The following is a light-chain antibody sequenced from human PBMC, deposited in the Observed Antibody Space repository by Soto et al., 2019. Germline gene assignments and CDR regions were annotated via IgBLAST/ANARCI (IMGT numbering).Light chain of an antibody. V-gene: IGKV3-20*01. CDR2: GAS. CDR1: QSVSSSY. CDR3: QQYGSSPLFT. Sequence: EIVLTQSPGTLSLPPGERATLSCRASQSVSSSYLAWFQQKPGQAPRLLIYGASARATGIPDRFSGSGSGKHFTLTISRLEPEDFAVYYCQQYGSSPLFTFGPVTKVDIK. J-gene: IGKJ3*01.